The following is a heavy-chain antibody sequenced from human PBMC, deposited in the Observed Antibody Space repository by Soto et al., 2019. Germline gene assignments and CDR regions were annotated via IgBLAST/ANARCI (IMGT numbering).Heavy chain of an antibody. CDR2: IYWNGGST. V-gene: IGHV3-20*04. J-gene: IGHJ4*02. CDR1: GFTFDDYG. Sequence: EVQLVESGGGVVRPGGSLRLSCAASGFTFDDYGMSWVRQAPGKGLEWVSGIYWNGGSTGYADSVKGRFTISRDNAKNSLYMQMNSLRAEDTALYSCARGLGYSSGWYEGGFDYWGQGTLVTVSS. D-gene: IGHD6-19*01. CDR3: ARGLGYSSGWYEGGFDY.